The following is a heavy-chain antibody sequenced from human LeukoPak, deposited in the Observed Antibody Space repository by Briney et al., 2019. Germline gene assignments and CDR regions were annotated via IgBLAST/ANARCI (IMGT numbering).Heavy chain of an antibody. D-gene: IGHD6-19*01. CDR1: GFTFSSYG. V-gene: IGHV3-23*01. Sequence: GGSLRLSCAAPGFTFSSYGMHWVRQAPGKGLEWVSAISDYGSSTYYADSVKGRFTISRDNSRNTLYLQMDSLRAEDTAVYYCARDAASYSSGWYYDYWGQGTLVTVSS. CDR2: ISDYGSST. J-gene: IGHJ4*02. CDR3: ARDAASYSSGWYYDY.